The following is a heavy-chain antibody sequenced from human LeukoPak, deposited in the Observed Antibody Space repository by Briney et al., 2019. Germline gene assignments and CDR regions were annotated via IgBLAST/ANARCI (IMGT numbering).Heavy chain of an antibody. D-gene: IGHD6-6*01. Sequence: PSETLSLTCTVSGGSISSGGYYWGWIRQPPGKGLEWIGNIYYSGSTYYNPSLKSRVTISVDTSKNQFSLKLSSVTAADTAVYYCARTRIAARPPLPPHFDYWGQGTLVTVSS. CDR2: IYYSGST. V-gene: IGHV4-39*07. CDR3: ARTRIAARPPLPPHFDY. J-gene: IGHJ4*02. CDR1: GGSISSGGYY.